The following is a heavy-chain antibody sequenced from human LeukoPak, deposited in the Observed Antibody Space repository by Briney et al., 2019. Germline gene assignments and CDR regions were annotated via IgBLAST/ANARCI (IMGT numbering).Heavy chain of an antibody. Sequence: SETLSLTCAVSGYSISSGYYWGWIRQPPGKGLEWIGSIYHSGSTYYNPSLKSRVTISVDTSKNQFSLKLSSVTAADTAVYYCATHYYDSSAPAFDIWGQGTMVTVSS. CDR3: ATHYYDSSAPAFDI. J-gene: IGHJ3*02. CDR2: IYHSGST. CDR1: GYSISSGYY. V-gene: IGHV4-38-2*01. D-gene: IGHD3-22*01.